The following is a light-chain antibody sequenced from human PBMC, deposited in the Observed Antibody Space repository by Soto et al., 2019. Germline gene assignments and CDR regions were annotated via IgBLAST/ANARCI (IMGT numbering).Light chain of an antibody. V-gene: IGKV3-20*01. CDR3: QQYASSPVYT. J-gene: IGKJ2*01. CDR2: GAS. Sequence: EIVLTQSPGTLSLSPGERATLSCRASQSVSSSYLAWYQQKPGQAPRLLIYGASSRATGIPDRFSGSGSGTDLTLTLSRLEPEDFAVYYCQQYASSPVYTFGQGTKLEIK. CDR1: QSVSSSY.